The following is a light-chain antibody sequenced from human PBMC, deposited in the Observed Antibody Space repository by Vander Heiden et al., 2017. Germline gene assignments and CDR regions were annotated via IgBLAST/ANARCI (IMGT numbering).Light chain of an antibody. V-gene: IGKV1-39*01. J-gene: IGKJ2*01. CDR1: PSIGAH. Sequence: DIQMTQSPSSLSASVGDRITISCRASPSIGAHLHWYHQQPGRAPTLLIHGASNLQYGVSSRISGSGYGTDFTLTISSLQPQDFAAYYCQQSDSNPAYAFGQGTTVE. CDR3: QQSDSNPAYA. CDR2: GAS.